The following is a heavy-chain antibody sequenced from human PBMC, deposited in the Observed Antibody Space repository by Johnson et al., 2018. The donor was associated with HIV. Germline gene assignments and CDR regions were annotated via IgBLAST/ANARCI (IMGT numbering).Heavy chain of an antibody. Sequence: VHLVESGGGVVQPGRSLRLSCAASGFTFSSYAMHWVRQAPGKGLEWVANIKQDGSEKYYVDSVKGRFTISRDNAKNSLYLQMNSLRAEDTAVYYCARVLRLPRLGAFDIWGQGTLVTVSS. V-gene: IGHV3-7*01. CDR3: ARVLRLPRLGAFDI. J-gene: IGHJ3*02. D-gene: IGHD5-12*01. CDR2: IKQDGSEK. CDR1: GFTFSSYA.